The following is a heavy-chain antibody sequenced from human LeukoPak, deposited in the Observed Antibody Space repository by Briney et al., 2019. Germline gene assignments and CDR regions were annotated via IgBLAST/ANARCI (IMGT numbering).Heavy chain of an antibody. CDR2: INTDGIVT. CDR1: GFTSSKYW. J-gene: IGHJ4*02. V-gene: IGHV3-74*01. D-gene: IGHD6-19*01. CDR3: ATKQWLSPPPDS. Sequence: PGGSLRLSCAASGFTSSKYWMLWVRQAPGKGLEGVSRINTDGIVTTYADSVKGRFTVSRDNADNTMFLQSNSVRDEDTAVYYCATKQWLSPPPDSWGQGTPVTVSS.